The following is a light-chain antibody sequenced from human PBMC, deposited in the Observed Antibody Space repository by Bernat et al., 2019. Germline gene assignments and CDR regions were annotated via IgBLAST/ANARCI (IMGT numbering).Light chain of an antibody. CDR2: EAS. J-gene: IGLJ3*02. V-gene: IGLV2-8*01. CDR1: SIDVGGYNY. CDR3: SSYAGSNNWV. Sequence: QSALTQPPSASGSPGQSVTISCTGTSIDVGGYNYVSWYQQHPGKAPKLMIYEASKLPSGVPDRFSGSKSGNTASLTVSGLQAEDEADYDCSSYAGSNNWVFGGGTKLTVL.